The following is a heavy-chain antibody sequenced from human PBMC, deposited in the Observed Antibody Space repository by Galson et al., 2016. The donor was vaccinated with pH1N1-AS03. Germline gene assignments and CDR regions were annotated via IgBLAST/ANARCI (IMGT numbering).Heavy chain of an antibody. J-gene: IGHJ4*02. CDR1: GLHFSDYA. CDR3: VRWEEDGFDY. Sequence: SLRLSCAASGLHFSDYALHWVRQSPGLGLEWVAMISYDGSIKYYADSVKGRFTVSRDNSKNTLYLQFNTQGVEDTAMYYCVRWEEDGFDYWGQGTLVTVSS. D-gene: IGHD1-26*01. V-gene: IGHV3-30*04. CDR2: ISYDGSIK.